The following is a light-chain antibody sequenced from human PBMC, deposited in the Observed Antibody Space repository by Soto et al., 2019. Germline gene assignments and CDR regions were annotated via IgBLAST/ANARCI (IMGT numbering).Light chain of an antibody. CDR1: SSDIGKYNL. J-gene: IGLJ3*02. V-gene: IGLV2-23*02. Sequence: QSVLTQPASVSGSPGQSITISCTGSSSDIGKYNLVSWYQQHSGSAPHLILYEVSGRPSGVPTRFSGSKSGNTASLTISGLQPEDEADYYCCSNVGVYSFMFGGGTKVTVL. CDR3: CSNVGVYSFM. CDR2: EVS.